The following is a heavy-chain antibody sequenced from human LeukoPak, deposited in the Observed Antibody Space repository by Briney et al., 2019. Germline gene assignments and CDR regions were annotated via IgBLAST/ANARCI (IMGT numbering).Heavy chain of an antibody. CDR3: ARGGSGSSKYWVF. D-gene: IGHD2-8*02. V-gene: IGHV3-7*01. Sequence: PGGSLRLSCAASDFTLSPYWMTWVRQAPGRGLEWVANIDSDGGDKYYGDSVKGRFSISRDNAENSLFLQMNKLRVEDSAVYYCARGGSGSSKYWVFWGQGTLVTVSS. CDR1: DFTLSPYW. CDR2: IDSDGGDK. J-gene: IGHJ4*02.